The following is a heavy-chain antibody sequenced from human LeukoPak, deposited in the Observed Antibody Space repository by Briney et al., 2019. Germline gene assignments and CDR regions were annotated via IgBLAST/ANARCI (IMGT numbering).Heavy chain of an antibody. J-gene: IGHJ3*02. CDR1: GYTFTGYA. Sequence: ASVKVSCKASGYTFTGYAMHWVRQAPGQGLEWMGWINAGNGNTKYSQKFQGRVTITRDTSASTAYMELSSLRSEDTAVYYCAAVVGALDAFDIWGQGTMVTVSS. D-gene: IGHD1-26*01. V-gene: IGHV1-3*01. CDR3: AAVVGALDAFDI. CDR2: INAGNGNT.